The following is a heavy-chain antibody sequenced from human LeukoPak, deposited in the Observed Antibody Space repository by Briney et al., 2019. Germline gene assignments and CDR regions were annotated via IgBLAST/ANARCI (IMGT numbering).Heavy chain of an antibody. J-gene: IGHJ4*02. CDR3: AKARGSGSYYDY. V-gene: IGHV3-48*03. CDR1: GFTFSSYE. D-gene: IGHD3-10*01. Sequence: PGGSLRLSCAASGFTFSSYEMNWVRQAPGKGLEWVSYISSSGSTIYYADSVKGRFTISRDNSKNTLYLQMNSLRAEDTAAYYCAKARGSGSYYDYWGQGTLVTVSS. CDR2: ISSSGSTI.